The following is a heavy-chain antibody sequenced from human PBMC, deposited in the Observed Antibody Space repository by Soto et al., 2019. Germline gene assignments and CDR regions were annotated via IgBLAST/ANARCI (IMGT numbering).Heavy chain of an antibody. CDR1: GGSISSYY. CDR2: IYYSGST. D-gene: IGHD3-9*01. V-gene: IGHV4-59*01. J-gene: IGHJ6*02. CDR3: GRFFIYEILTVNLRLYSSNVMDV. Sequence: SETLSLTCTVSGGSISSYYWSWIRQPPGKGLEWIGYIYYSGSTNYNPSLKSRVTISVDTSKNQFSLKLSSVTAADTAVYYCGRFFIYEILTVNLRLYSSNVMDVGAQGTTVTV.